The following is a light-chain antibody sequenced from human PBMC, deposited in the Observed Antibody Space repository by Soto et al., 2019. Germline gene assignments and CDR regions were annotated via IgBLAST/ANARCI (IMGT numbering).Light chain of an antibody. CDR2: GNS. CDR3: QSFDRSLSGWV. J-gene: IGLJ3*02. Sequence: QSVLTQPPSVSGAPGQRVTISCTGSSSNIGAGYDVHWYQQLPGTAPKLLIYGNSNRPSGVPDRFSGSKSGTSASLAITGRQAADDSDHYCQSFDRSLSGWVFGGGTALTVL. V-gene: IGLV1-40*01. CDR1: SSNIGAGYD.